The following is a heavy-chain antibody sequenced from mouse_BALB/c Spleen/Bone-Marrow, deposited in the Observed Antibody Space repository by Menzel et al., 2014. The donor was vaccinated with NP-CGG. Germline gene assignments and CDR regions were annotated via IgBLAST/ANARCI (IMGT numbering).Heavy chain of an antibody. V-gene: IGHV1S81*02. D-gene: IGHD2-1*01. CDR3: TRSYYGNYFDV. CDR1: GYTFTSYY. J-gene: IGHJ1*01. Sequence: QVQLQQPGAELVKPGASVKLSCKASGYTFTSYYMYWVKQRPGQGPGWIGEINPSNGGTNFNEKFKSKATLTVDESSSTAYMQLSSLTSEDSAVYYCTRSYYGNYFDVWGAGTTVTVSS. CDR2: INPSNGGT.